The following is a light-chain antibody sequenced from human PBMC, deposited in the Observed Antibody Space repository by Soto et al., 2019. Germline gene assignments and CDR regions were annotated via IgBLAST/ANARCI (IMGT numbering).Light chain of an antibody. CDR2: VES. V-gene: IGKV3-20*01. Sequence: EIVLTQSPGTLSLSPGERATLSCRASQSVSSSYLAWYQQNPGQAPRLLIYVESSRTTSIPDRFSGSGAGTRLKLTISRLEPEDFAVYYCQQYGSSPPYTFGQGTKLEIK. CDR1: QSVSSSY. J-gene: IGKJ2*01. CDR3: QQYGSSPPYT.